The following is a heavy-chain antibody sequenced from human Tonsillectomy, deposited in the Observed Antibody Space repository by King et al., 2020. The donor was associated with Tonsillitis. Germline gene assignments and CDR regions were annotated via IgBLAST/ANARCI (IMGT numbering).Heavy chain of an antibody. Sequence: QLQESGPGLVKPSETLSLTCTVSGVSISSYYWSWIRQPPGKGLEWIGYIYYSGSTNCNPSLKSRVHISMDTSQTQFSLRRSSVTAADPAGYYCAGHGNLPDDLGPVVAAGGTGDWYLDLWGRGTLVTVSS. CDR1: GVSISSYY. CDR3: AGHGNLPDDLGPVVAAGGTGDWYLDL. V-gene: IGHV4-59*08. CDR2: IYYSGST. D-gene: IGHD6-13*01. J-gene: IGHJ2*01.